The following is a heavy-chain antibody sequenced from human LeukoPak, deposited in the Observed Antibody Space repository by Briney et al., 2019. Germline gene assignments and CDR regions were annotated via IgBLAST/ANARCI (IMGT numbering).Heavy chain of an antibody. V-gene: IGHV3-20*04. CDR2: INWNGGST. J-gene: IGHJ6*03. CDR1: GFTFDDYG. Sequence: GGSLRLSCAASGFTFDDYGMSWVRQAPGTGRERVSGINWNGGSTGYADSVKGRFTISRDNAKNSLYLQMNSLRAEDTALYYCARARNLVYYYCMDVWGKGTTVTVSS. CDR3: ARARNLVYYYCMDV.